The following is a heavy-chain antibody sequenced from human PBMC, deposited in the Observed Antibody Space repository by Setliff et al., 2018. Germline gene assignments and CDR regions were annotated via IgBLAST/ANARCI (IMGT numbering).Heavy chain of an antibody. V-gene: IGHV4-4*08. D-gene: IGHD5-12*01. J-gene: IGHJ6*03. CDR3: ARVLGYNGYGNYYIYYFMDV. CDR1: GDTLSVYY. CDR2: IYSSGST. Sequence: SETLSLTCTVSGDTLSVYYWSWVRQSPGQGLEWIGYIYSSGSTNYNPSLESRVTILIDKSKNLFSLNLSSVTAADTAVYYCARVLGYNGYGNYYIYYFMDVWGKGTTVTVS.